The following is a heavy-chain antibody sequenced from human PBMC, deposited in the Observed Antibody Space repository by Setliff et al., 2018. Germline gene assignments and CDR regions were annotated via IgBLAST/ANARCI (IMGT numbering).Heavy chain of an antibody. CDR1: GDSIINYY. CDR2: IYSSGNT. Sequence: SETLSLTCTVSGDSIINYYWSWIRQPPGKGLEWIGDIYSSGNTNYNPSLKSRVTISLDTPKNQFSLRLSSVTAADTAVYYCARTRYGLGGRPYWGQGTLVTVSS. V-gene: IGHV4-59*01. CDR3: ARTRYGLGGRPY. D-gene: IGHD2-15*01. J-gene: IGHJ4*02.